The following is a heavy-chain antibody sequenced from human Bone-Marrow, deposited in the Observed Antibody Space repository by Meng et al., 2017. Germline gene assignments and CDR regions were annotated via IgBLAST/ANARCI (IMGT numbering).Heavy chain of an antibody. V-gene: IGHV3-23*01. D-gene: IGHD3-10*01. Sequence: GESLRLSCAASGFTFSSYAMSWVRQAPGKGLEWVSAISGSGGSTYYADSVKGRFTIARDNSKNTLYLQMNSLRAEDTAVYYCAKDLGRGRFGESPPHWGQGTLVTVSS. CDR1: GFTFSSYA. J-gene: IGHJ4*02. CDR2: ISGSGGST. CDR3: AKDLGRGRFGESPPH.